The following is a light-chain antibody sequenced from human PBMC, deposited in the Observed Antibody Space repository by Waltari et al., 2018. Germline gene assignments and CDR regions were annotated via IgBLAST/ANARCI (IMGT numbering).Light chain of an antibody. CDR2: SAS. CDR1: HDIISF. J-gene: IGKJ4*01. Sequence: DIQMTQSPSSVSASVGDRVTITCRASHDIISFLAWYQQRPGTAPKLLIHSASTLHPGVPSRFSGGGSATDFPLTITSLQPDDFATXXXXXXKSFPVTFGGGTTVEIK. V-gene: IGKV1-12*01. CDR3: XXXKSFPVT.